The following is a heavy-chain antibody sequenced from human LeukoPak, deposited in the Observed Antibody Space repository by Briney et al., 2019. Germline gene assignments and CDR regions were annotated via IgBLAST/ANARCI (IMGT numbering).Heavy chain of an antibody. CDR1: GSTLTDLS. V-gene: IGHV1-24*01. CDR2: IDPEDGGT. J-gene: IGHJ6*03. D-gene: IGHD3-3*01. Sequence: GASVKVSCKVSGSTLTDLSVHWVRQAPGGGLEWLGGIDPEDGGTLYAEKFKGRLTMTEDTSTDTAYMELTSLRSDDTAVCYCVTVDLFGDLYYFYMDVWGEGTTVTVSS. CDR3: VTVDLFGDLYYFYMDV.